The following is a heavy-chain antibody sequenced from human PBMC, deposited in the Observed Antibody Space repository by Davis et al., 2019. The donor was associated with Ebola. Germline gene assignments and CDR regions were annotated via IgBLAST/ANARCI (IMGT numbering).Heavy chain of an antibody. J-gene: IGHJ4*02. CDR1: GFTFSSYG. V-gene: IGHV3-33*01. CDR2: IWYDGSNK. Sequence: GESLKISCAASGFTFSSYGMHWVRQAPGKGLEWVAVIWYDGSNKYYADSVKGRFTISRDNSKNTLYLQMNSLRAEDTAVYYCAREGYDYIWGSYRSPLFDYWGQGTLVTVSS. CDR3: AREGYDYIWGSYRSPLFDY. D-gene: IGHD3-16*02.